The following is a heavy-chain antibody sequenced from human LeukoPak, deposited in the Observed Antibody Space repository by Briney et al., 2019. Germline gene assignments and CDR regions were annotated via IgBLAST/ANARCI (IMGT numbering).Heavy chain of an antibody. D-gene: IGHD2-2*03. Sequence: GGSLRLSCAASGFTFSSYAMSWVRQAPGKGLEWVSAISGSGGSTYYADSVKGRFTISRDNSKNTLCLQMNSLRAEDTAVYYCAKDGYCSSTSCYASYYYYGMDVWGQGTTVTVSS. J-gene: IGHJ6*02. V-gene: IGHV3-23*01. CDR3: AKDGYCSSTSCYASYYYYGMDV. CDR1: GFTFSSYA. CDR2: ISGSGGST.